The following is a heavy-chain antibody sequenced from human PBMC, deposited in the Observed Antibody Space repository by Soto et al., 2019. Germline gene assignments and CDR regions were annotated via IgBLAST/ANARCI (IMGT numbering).Heavy chain of an antibody. J-gene: IGHJ6*02. V-gene: IGHV3-33*01. Sequence: HPGGSLRLSCAASGFTFSSYGMHWVRQAPGKGLEWVAVIWYDGSNKYYADSVKGRFTISRDNSKNTLYLQMNSLRAEDTAVYYCARVFGIATPRGYYGMDVWGQGTTVTVSS. D-gene: IGHD3-16*01. CDR1: GFTFSSYG. CDR2: IWYDGSNK. CDR3: ARVFGIATPRGYYGMDV.